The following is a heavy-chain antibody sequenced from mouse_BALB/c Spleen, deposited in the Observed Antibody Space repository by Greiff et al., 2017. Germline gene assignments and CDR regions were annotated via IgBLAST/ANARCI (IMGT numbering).Heavy chain of an antibody. CDR3: ARVITTLAMDY. J-gene: IGHJ4*01. CDR2: ISSGGST. CDR1: GFTFSSYA. D-gene: IGHD2-4*01. Sequence: EVQVVESGGGLVKPGGSLKLSCAASGFTFSSYAMSWVRQTPEKRLEWVASISSGGSTYYPDSVKGRFTISRDNARNILYLQMSSLRSEDTAMYYCARVITTLAMDYWGQGTSVTVSS. V-gene: IGHV5-6-5*01.